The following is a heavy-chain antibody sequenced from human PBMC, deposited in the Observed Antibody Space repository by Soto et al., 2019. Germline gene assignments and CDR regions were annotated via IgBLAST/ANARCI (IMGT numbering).Heavy chain of an antibody. CDR2: ISSSSTI. V-gene: IGHV3-48*02. J-gene: IGHJ4*02. CDR3: ARVPHSSLQFDY. CDR1: GFTFRRFS. Sequence: GGSLRLSSAASGFTFRRFSMNWVRQAPGKGLEWVSYISSSSTIYYADSVKGRFTISRDNAKNSLYLQMNSLRDEDTAVYYCARVPHSSLQFDYWGQGT. D-gene: IGHD3-22*01.